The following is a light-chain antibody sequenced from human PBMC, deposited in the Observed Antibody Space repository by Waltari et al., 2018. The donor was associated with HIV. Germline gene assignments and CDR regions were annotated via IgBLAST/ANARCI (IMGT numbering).Light chain of an antibody. V-gene: IGKV4-1*01. CDR1: RTILFSSENRNC. CDR2: WAS. CDR3: QQYYSLGPT. J-gene: IGKJ4*01. Sequence: DIVMTQSPNSLAVSLGERATINCRSSRTILFSSENRNCLAWYQQKPGQSPKLLIYWASTRASGVPDRFSGSGSGTNFSLTISSLQIDDVALYYCQQYYSLGPTFGGGTKVEIK.